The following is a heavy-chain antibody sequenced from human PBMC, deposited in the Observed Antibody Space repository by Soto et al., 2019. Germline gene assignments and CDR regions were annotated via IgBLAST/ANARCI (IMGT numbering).Heavy chain of an antibody. V-gene: IGHV4-34*01. CDR1: GGFVSSGSYY. D-gene: IGHD1-1*01. CDR3: ARVERGTATTVVDAFDI. J-gene: IGHJ3*02. CDR2: MSHSGGT. Sequence: QVQLQQWGAGLLKPSETLSLTCAVYGGFVSSGSYYWSWIRQPPGKGLEWIGEMSHSGGTHFNPSINSRVTISVDTCMNQFSLKMSSVTAADRALYYCARVERGTATTVVDAFDIWCPGTMVTVSS.